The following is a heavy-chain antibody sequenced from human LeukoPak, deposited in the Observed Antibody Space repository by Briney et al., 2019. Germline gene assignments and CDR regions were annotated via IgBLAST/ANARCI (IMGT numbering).Heavy chain of an antibody. J-gene: IGHJ4*02. CDR2: ISYDGSNK. D-gene: IGHD3-3*01. V-gene: IGHV3-30*04. Sequence: GRSLRLSCAASGFTFSSYAMHWVRQAPGKGLEWVAVISYDGSNKYYADSVKGRFTISRDNSKNTLYLQMNSLRAEDTAVYYCARDGTILGVVIGRSDYWGQGTLVTVSS. CDR3: ARDGTILGVVIGRSDY. CDR1: GFTFSSYA.